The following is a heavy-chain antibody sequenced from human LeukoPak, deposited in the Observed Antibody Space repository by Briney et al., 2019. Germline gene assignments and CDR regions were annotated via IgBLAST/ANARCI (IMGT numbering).Heavy chain of an antibody. CDR3: SGGGWSTDAFDI. Sequence: GGSLRLSCAASGFTFSNYAMSWVRQAPGKGLEWVSGITGSGGSTYFADSVRGRFTISRDNSKNTLYLQMNSLRAEDTAVYYCSGGGWSTDAFDIWGQGTMVTVSS. J-gene: IGHJ3*02. CDR1: GFTFSNYA. D-gene: IGHD6-19*01. CDR2: ITGSGGST. V-gene: IGHV3-23*01.